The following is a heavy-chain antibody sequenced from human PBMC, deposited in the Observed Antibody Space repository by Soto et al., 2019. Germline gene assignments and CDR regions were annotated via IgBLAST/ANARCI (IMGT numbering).Heavy chain of an antibody. Sequence: GGSLRLSCAASGFTFSSYGMHWVRQAPGKGLEWVAVIWHDGSNKYYADSVKGRFTISRDNSKNTLYLQMNSLRAEDTAVYYCARSRQWLANNWFDPWGQGTLVTVSS. CDR1: GFTFSSYG. CDR3: ARSRQWLANNWFDP. J-gene: IGHJ5*02. D-gene: IGHD6-19*01. CDR2: IWHDGSNK. V-gene: IGHV3-33*01.